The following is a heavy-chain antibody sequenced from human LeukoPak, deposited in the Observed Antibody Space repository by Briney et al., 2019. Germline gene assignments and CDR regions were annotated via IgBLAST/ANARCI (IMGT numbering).Heavy chain of an antibody. CDR1: GFTFSSCW. J-gene: IGHJ4*02. Sequence: GGSLRLSCLASGFTFSSCWMSWVRQAPGKGLEWVANIKQDGSEKYYVDSVKGRFTISRDNAKNSLYLQMNSLRAEDTAVYYCAIRIPGLTPHIDYWRQGTLVTVSS. CDR3: AIRIPGLTPHIDY. D-gene: IGHD2-15*01. V-gene: IGHV3-7*01. CDR2: IKQDGSEK.